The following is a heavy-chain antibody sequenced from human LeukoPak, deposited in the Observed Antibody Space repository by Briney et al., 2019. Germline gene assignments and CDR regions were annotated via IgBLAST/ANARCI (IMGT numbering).Heavy chain of an antibody. CDR2: IIPILGIA. CDR1: GGTFSSYT. J-gene: IGHJ5*02. D-gene: IGHD2-2*01. CDR3: ARDIDIVGVPAAMGSWFDP. Sequence: SVKVSCKASGGTFSSYTISWVRQAPGQGLEWMGRIIPILGIANYAQKFQGRVTITADKSTSTAYMELSSLRSEDTAVYYCARDIDIVGVPAAMGSWFDPWGQGTLVTVSS. V-gene: IGHV1-69*04.